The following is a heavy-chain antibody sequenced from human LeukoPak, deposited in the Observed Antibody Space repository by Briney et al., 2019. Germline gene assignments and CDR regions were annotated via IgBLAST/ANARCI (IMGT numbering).Heavy chain of an antibody. CDR3: ARDRVTMVRGVNYYFDY. Sequence: GGSLRLSCAASGFTFSSYWMSWVRQAPGKGLEWVANIKQDGSEKYYVDSVKGRFTISRDNAKNSLYLQMNSLRAEDTAVYYCARDRVTMVRGVNYYFDYGGQGTLVTVSS. V-gene: IGHV3-7*05. J-gene: IGHJ4*02. CDR2: IKQDGSEK. CDR1: GFTFSSYW. D-gene: IGHD3-10*01.